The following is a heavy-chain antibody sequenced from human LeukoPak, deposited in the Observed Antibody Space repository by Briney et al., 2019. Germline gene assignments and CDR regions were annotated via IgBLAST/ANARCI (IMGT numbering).Heavy chain of an antibody. CDR2: ISGSGGST. CDR3: AKESAKYYYDSSGYPTVD. J-gene: IGHJ4*02. V-gene: IGHV3-23*01. Sequence: PGGSLRLSCAASGFTLSSYAMSWVRQAPGKGLEWVSAISGSGGSTYYADSVKGRFTISRDNSKNTLYLQMNSLRAEDTAVYYCAKESAKYYYDSSGYPTVDWGQGTLVTVSS. D-gene: IGHD3-22*01. CDR1: GFTLSSYA.